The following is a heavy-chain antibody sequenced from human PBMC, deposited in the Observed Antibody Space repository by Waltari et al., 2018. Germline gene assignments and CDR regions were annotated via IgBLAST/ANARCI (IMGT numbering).Heavy chain of an antibody. CDR3: AILWFGELLQFDY. CDR1: GGTFSSYT. D-gene: IGHD3-10*01. V-gene: IGHV1-69*02. Sequence: QVQLVQSGAEVKKPGSSVKVSCKASGGTFSSYTISWVRQAPGQGLEWMGRIIPILGRANYAQKFQGRVTITADKSTSTAYMELSSLRSEDTAVYYWAILWFGELLQFDYWGQGTLVTVSS. J-gene: IGHJ4*02. CDR2: IIPILGRA.